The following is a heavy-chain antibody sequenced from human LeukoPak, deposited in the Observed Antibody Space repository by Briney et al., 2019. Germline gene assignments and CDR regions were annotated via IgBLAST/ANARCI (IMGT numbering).Heavy chain of an antibody. V-gene: IGHV3-23*01. Sequence: GGSLRLSCAASGFTFTTYAMSWVRQAPGKGLEWVSAISGSGGSTYYADSVKGRFTISRDNSKNTLYLQMNSLRAEDTAVYYCAKTGYYDSSGSYWGQGTLVTVSS. CDR1: GFTFTTYA. D-gene: IGHD3-22*01. CDR2: ISGSGGST. J-gene: IGHJ4*02. CDR3: AKTGYYDSSGSY.